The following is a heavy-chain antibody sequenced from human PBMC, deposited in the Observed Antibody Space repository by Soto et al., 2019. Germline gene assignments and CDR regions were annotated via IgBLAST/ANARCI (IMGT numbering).Heavy chain of an antibody. CDR1: GGSFKSGSYS. D-gene: IGHD3-3*01. J-gene: IGHJ4*02. CDR3: ARDFAYFDS. V-gene: IGHV4-61*01. CDR2: VYHTGRT. Sequence: SETLSLTCTVSGGSFKSGSYSWSWIRQPPGKGLEWIGYVYHTGRTSYNPSLKSRVPISMDTSKNQFSLNLDSVTAADTAVYFCARDFAYFDSWGQGTLVTVSS.